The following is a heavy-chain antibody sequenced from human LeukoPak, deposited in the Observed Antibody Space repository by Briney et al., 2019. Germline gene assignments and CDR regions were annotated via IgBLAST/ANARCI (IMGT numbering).Heavy chain of an antibody. V-gene: IGHV1-2*02. CDR1: GYTLTGYY. J-gene: IGHJ3*01. CDR3: ARDLPKTGYVGALDF. D-gene: IGHD5-12*01. CDR2: ISPRSGGT. Sequence: SVKVSCKASGYTLTGYYMHWVRQAPGQGLEWMGWISPRSGGTNYAQNFKGRVTMTRDTSISTAYMELSSLTSDDTAVYYCARDLPKTGYVGALDFWGQGTMVIVSS.